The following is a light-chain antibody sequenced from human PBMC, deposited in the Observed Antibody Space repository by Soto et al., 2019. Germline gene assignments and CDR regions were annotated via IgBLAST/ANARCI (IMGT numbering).Light chain of an antibody. Sequence: DIVMTQSPATLSVSPGERATLSCRASQSVSSNLAWYQQKPGQAPRLLVYGASTRATGIPARFSGSGSGTELILTISSLQSEDFALYYCQQYNNWPSFTFGPGTNVDIK. J-gene: IGKJ3*01. CDR2: GAS. CDR1: QSVSSN. CDR3: QQYNNWPSFT. V-gene: IGKV3-15*01.